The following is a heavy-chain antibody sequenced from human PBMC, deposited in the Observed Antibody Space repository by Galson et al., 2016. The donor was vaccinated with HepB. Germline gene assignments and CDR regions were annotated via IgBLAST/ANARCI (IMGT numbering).Heavy chain of an antibody. CDR3: ASLESTDCTSSSWYAGY. CDR1: GYSFTSYW. D-gene: IGHD2-2*01. V-gene: IGHV5-10-1*01. CDR2: IDPSDSNS. J-gene: IGHJ4*02. Sequence: QSGAEVKKPGESLRISCKGSGYSFTSYWISWVRQMPGKGLEWMGRIDPSDSNSNYSPSFQGHVTISADKSISTAYLQWSSLKASDTAMYYCASLESTDCTSSSWYAGYWGQGTLVAGSS.